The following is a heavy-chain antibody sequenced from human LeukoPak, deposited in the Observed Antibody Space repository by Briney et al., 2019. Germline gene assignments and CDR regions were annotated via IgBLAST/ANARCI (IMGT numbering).Heavy chain of an antibody. CDR3: ARHTPGIAAAAPRYFDY. CDR2: IYYSGST. V-gene: IGHV4-61*01. CDR1: GGSISSGSYY. Sequence: SSETLSLTCTVSGGSISSGSYYWSWIRQPPGKRLEWIGYIYYSGSTNYNPSLKSRVTISVDTPKNQFSLKLSSVTAADTAVYYCARHTPGIAAAAPRYFDYWGQGTLVTVSS. D-gene: IGHD6-13*01. J-gene: IGHJ4*02.